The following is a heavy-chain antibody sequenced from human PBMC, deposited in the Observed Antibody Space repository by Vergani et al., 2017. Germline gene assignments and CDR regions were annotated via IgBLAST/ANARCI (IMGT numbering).Heavy chain of an antibody. J-gene: IGHJ2*01. CDR2: LYGGGGA. Sequence: EVQLVESGGGLVQPGESLKLSCAASGFSVSNTYMSWVRQVPEKGLEWVSVLYGGGGAHYADSVKGRFTISRDNSKNLLFLQMNSLRAEDTALYYCVKDIAASGNYWYFDLWGRGTLVTVSS. CDR1: GFSVSNTY. CDR3: VKDIAASGNYWYFDL. D-gene: IGHD6-13*01. V-gene: IGHV3-66*02.